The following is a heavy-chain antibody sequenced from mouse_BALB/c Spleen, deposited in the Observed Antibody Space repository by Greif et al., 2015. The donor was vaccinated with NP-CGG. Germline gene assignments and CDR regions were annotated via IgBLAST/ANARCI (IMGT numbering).Heavy chain of an antibody. CDR1: GFNIKDTY. CDR3: ARSYYGSSYFDY. V-gene: IGHV14-3*02. CDR2: LAPEHGHT. D-gene: IGHD1-1*01. J-gene: IGHJ2*01. Sequence: VQLKESGAELVKPGASVKSSCTASGFNIKDTYMHWVTQKPEQGLERIGRLAPEHGHTTYDPQFQGRATITADTSSNTAYLQLSSLTSEDTTVYYCARSYYGSSYFDYWGQGTTLTVSS.